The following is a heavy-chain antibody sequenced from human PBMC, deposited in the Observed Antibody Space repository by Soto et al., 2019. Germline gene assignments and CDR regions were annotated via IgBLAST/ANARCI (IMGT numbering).Heavy chain of an antibody. V-gene: IGHV1-3*01. CDR3: PRALNGGNPFDY. CDR1: GYTLRNYA. J-gene: IGHJ4*02. D-gene: IGHD2-8*01. CDR2: IDPGSGRA. Sequence: QVQLVQSGAEVKKPGASVRVSCKPSGYTLRNYAIHWVRQAAGQGLEWLAWIDPGSGRATYSQKVQGRVTVTGYNSATTVYMALTSLTSADSAVCICPRALNGGNPFDYWGQGALVIVSS.